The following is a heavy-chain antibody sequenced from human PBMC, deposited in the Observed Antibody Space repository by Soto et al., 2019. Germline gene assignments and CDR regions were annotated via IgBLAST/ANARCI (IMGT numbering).Heavy chain of an antibody. CDR1: GFTFSDYY. J-gene: IGHJ6*03. V-gene: IGHV3-11*01. D-gene: IGHD6-13*01. CDR3: ARAVAAAGYYYYYNYYMDV. CDR2: ISSSGSTI. Sequence: QVQLVESGGGLVKPGGSLRLSCAASGFTFSDYYMSWIRQAPGKGLEWVSYISSSGSTIYYADSVKGRFTISRDNAKNSLYLPMNSMTGAHTAVYYCARAVAAAGYYYYYNYYMDVWGKATTVTVSS.